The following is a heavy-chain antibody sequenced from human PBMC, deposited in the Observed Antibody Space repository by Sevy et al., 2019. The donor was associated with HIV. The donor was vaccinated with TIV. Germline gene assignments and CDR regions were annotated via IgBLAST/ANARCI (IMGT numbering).Heavy chain of an antibody. D-gene: IGHD3-9*01. CDR1: GFTFSSYE. Sequence: GGSLRLSCAASGFTFSSYEMNWVRQAPGKGLEWVSYISSSGSTIYYADSVKGRFTISRDNAKNSLYLQMNSLRAEDTAVYYCARGGNEYFDWLLSPDYWGQGTLVTVSS. V-gene: IGHV3-48*03. CDR2: ISSSGSTI. CDR3: ARGGNEYFDWLLSPDY. J-gene: IGHJ4*02.